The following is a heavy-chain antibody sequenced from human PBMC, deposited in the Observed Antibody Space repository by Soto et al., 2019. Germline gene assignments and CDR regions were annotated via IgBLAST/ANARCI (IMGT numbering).Heavy chain of an antibody. J-gene: IGHJ4*02. D-gene: IGHD4-17*01. CDR1: GFTFSDYY. V-gene: IGHV3-11*06. CDR2: ISSSSSYT. CDR3: ERVGTVTTLLGY. Sequence: PGGSLRLSCAASGFTFSDYYMSWIRQAPGKGLEWVSYISSSSSYTNYADSVKGRFTISRDNAKNSLYLQMNSLRAEDTAVYYCERVGTVTTLLGYWGQGTLVTVSS.